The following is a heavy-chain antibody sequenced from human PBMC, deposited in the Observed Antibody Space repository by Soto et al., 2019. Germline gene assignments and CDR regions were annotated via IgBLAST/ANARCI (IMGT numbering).Heavy chain of an antibody. CDR2: ISGSGGST. V-gene: IGHV3-23*01. D-gene: IGHD3-10*01. J-gene: IGHJ4*02. Sequence: GGSLRLSCAASGFTFSSYAMSWVRQAPGKGLEWVSAISGSGGSTYYADSVKGRFTISRDNSKNTPYLQMNSLRAEDTAVYYCAKDYYYGSGSYFKSPFDYWGQGTLVTVSS. CDR1: GFTFSSYA. CDR3: AKDYYYGSGSYFKSPFDY.